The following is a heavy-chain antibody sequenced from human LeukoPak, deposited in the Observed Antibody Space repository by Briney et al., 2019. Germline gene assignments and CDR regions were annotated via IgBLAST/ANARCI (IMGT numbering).Heavy chain of an antibody. CDR2: ISGSVGST. Sequence: RGSLRLSCVASGFTFSSYAMSWVRQAPGKGLEWVSAISGSVGSTFYADSVKGRFTISRDNSKNTLYLQMNSLRAEDTAVYYCARLSGSFPFDYWGQGTLVTVSS. D-gene: IGHD1-26*01. J-gene: IGHJ4*02. CDR1: GFTFSSYA. CDR3: ARLSGSFPFDY. V-gene: IGHV3-23*01.